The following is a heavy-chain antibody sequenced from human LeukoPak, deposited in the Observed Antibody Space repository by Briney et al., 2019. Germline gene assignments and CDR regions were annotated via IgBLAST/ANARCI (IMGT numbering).Heavy chain of an antibody. Sequence: GASVKVSCKASGYTLTGRYMHWVRQAPGQALEWVVWSNPNSGGTNYAQKYQARDTMTRDTSISTAYMELSRLRSADTAVYYCARCAAVVVTAIRWSDRWGQRTLVTASS. CDR2: SNPNSGGT. V-gene: IGHV1-2*02. CDR1: GYTLTGRY. CDR3: ARCAAVVVTAIRWSDR. J-gene: IGHJ5*02. D-gene: IGHD2-21*02.